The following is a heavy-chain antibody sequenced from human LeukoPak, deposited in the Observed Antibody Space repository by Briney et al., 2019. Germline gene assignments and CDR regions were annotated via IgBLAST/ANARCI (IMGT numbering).Heavy chain of an antibody. CDR1: GFTFSSYT. CDR3: TKGNIGYYYDY. D-gene: IGHD2/OR15-2a*01. CDR2: ITDTGATT. Sequence: GGSLRLSCAASGFTFSSYTMSWVRQAPGKGLEWVSAITDTGATTYYADSVKGRVTISRDNSKNTLYLQMNSLRAEDTAVYFCTKGNIGYYYDYRGQGTLVTVSS. J-gene: IGHJ4*02. V-gene: IGHV3-23*01.